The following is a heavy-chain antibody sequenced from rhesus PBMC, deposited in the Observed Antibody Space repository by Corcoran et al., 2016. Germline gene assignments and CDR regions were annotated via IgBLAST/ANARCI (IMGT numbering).Heavy chain of an antibody. Sequence: EVQLVESGGGLAKPGGSLRLSCAASGFSFSDYSMYWGRHAPGTGLEWVSGISYTGGSTYYADSVKGRFTISRENAKNTLYLQMDSLRAEDTAVYYCARDGYGSSSYFDYWGQGVLVTVSS. V-gene: IGHV3S18*01. CDR1: GFSFSDYS. D-gene: IGHD4-29*01. J-gene: IGHJ4*01. CDR2: ISYTGGST. CDR3: ARDGYGSSSYFDY.